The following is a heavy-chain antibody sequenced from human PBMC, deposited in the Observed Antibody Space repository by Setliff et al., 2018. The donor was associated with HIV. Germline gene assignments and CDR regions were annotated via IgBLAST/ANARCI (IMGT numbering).Heavy chain of an antibody. V-gene: IGHV4-34*01. CDR1: GGSFRDYY. D-gene: IGHD3-16*02. CDR2: INHSGST. Sequence: SETLSLTCAVYGGSFRDYYWSWIRQPPGKGLEWIGEINHSGSTNYNPSLKSRVTISVDTSKSQFSLKLSSVTAADTALYYCARGSDYIWGNYRFPFDYWGQGTLVTVSS. J-gene: IGHJ4*02. CDR3: ARGSDYIWGNYRFPFDY.